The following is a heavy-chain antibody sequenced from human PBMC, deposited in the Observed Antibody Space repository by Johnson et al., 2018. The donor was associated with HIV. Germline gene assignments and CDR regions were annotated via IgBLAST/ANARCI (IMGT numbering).Heavy chain of an antibody. D-gene: IGHD2-2*01. CDR3: ARLYCSSTSCYEIRDAFDI. CDR1: GFTFSSYE. CDR2: ISSSGSTI. Sequence: VQVVESGGGLVQPGGSLRLSCAASGFTFSSYEMNWVRQAPGKGLEWVSYISSSGSTIYYADSVKGRFTISRDNAKNSLYLQMSSLRAEDTAVYYCARLYCSSTSCYEIRDAFDIWGQGTMVTVSS. J-gene: IGHJ3*02. V-gene: IGHV3-48*03.